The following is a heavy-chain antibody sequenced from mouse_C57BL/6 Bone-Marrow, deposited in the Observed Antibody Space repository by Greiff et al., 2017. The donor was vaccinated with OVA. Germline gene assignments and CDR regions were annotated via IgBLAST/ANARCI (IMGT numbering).Heavy chain of an antibody. D-gene: IGHD2-3*01. CDR1: GYTFTSYW. CDR3: ARRDDSYYYFDY. CDR2: IYPGSGST. J-gene: IGHJ2*01. V-gene: IGHV1-55*01. Sequence: QVQLQQPGAELVKPGASVKMSCKASGYTFTSYWITWVKQRPGQGLEWIGDIYPGSGSTNYNEKFKSKATLTVDTSSSTAYMQLSSLTSEDSAVYYCARRDDSYYYFDYWGQGTTLTVSS.